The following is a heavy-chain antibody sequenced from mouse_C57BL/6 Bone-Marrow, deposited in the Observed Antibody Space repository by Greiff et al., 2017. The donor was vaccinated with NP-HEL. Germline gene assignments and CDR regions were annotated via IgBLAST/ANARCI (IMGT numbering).Heavy chain of an antibody. CDR1: GYTFTSYG. CDR3: AHYYGSSYGFAY. D-gene: IGHD1-1*01. Sequence: QVQLQQSGAELARPGASVKLSCKASGYTFTSYGISWVKQRPGQGLEWIGEIYPRSGNTYYNEKFKGKATLTADKSSSTAYMELRSLTSEDSAVYFCAHYYGSSYGFAYWGQGTLVTVSA. CDR2: IYPRSGNT. J-gene: IGHJ3*01. V-gene: IGHV1-81*01.